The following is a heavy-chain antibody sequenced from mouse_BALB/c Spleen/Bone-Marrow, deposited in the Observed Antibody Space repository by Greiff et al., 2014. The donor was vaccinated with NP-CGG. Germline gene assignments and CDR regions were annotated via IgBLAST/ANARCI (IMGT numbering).Heavy chain of an antibody. J-gene: IGHJ3*01. Sequence: EVQLQQSGAELVKPGASVKVSCTASGFNIKDSYMHWVKQRPEQGLEWIGRIDPANVNTKYDPKFQGKATITVDPSSNTAYLQLSSLTSEDTAVYYCARRGDTYEAGFPYWGQGTLVTVSA. D-gene: IGHD2-14*01. CDR3: ARRGDTYEAGFPY. CDR2: IDPANVNT. V-gene: IGHV14-3*02. CDR1: GFNIKDSY.